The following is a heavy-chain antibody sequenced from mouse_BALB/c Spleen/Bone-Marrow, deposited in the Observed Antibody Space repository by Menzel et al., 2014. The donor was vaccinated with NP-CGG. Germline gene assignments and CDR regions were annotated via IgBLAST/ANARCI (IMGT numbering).Heavy chain of an antibody. V-gene: IGHV1-67*01. D-gene: IGHD2-4*01. Sequence: VQLQQSGPELVRPGASVKISCKGSGYTFTDYAMHWVKQSHAKSLEWIGVISTYPGNTNYNQKFKGKATMTVDKSSSTAYMELTRLASEDSAIYYCARGSMITTDWFAYWGQGTLVTVSA. CDR3: ARGSMITTDWFAY. J-gene: IGHJ3*01. CDR1: GYTFTDYA. CDR2: ISTYPGNT.